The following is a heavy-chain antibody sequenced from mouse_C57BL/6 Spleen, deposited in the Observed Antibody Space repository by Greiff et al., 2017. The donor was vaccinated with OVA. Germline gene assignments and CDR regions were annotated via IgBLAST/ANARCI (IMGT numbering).Heavy chain of an antibody. CDR3: GNWYFDV. V-gene: IGHV1-82*01. CDR1: GYAFSSSW. CDR2: IYPGDGDT. J-gene: IGHJ1*03. Sequence: VQLQQSGPELVKPGASVKISCKASGYAFSSSWMNWVKQRPGKGLEWIGRIYPGDGDTNYNGKFKGKATLTADKSSSTAYMQLSSLTSEDSAVYFCGNWYFDVWGTGTTVTVSS.